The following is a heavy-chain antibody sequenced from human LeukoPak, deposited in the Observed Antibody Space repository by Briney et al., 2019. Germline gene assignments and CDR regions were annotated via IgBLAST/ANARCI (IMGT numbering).Heavy chain of an antibody. CDR2: IKYDGTDT. D-gene: IGHD3-22*01. CDR1: AFTFSNYG. J-gene: IGHJ4*02. CDR3: AKDLYDSSGYYHFDY. Sequence: GGSLRLSCAASAFTFSNYGMHWVRQAPGKGLEWMSFIKYDGTDTYYADSVKGRFTISRDNSKNTLYLQMNSLRAEDTAVYYCAKDLYDSSGYYHFDYRGQGTLVTVSS. V-gene: IGHV3-30*02.